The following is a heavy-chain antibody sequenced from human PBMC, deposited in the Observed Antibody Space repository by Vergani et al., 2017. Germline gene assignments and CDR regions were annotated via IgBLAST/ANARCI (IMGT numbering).Heavy chain of an antibody. D-gene: IGHD1-26*01. CDR2: INTNTGNP. J-gene: IGHJ3*02. Sequence: QVQLVQSGSELKKPGASVKVSCKASGYTLSRYSIYWVRQAPGQGLEWMGWINTNTGNPTYAQGFTGRFVFSLDTSVSTAYLQISSLKAEDTAVYYCARPLGGSYGDAFDIWGQGTMVTVSS. CDR3: ARPLGGSYGDAFDI. CDR1: GYTLSRYS. V-gene: IGHV7-4-1*02.